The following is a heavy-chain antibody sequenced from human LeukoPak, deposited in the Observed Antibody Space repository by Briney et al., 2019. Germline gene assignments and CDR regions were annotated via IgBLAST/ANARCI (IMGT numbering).Heavy chain of an antibody. Sequence: SETLSLTCAVYGGSFSGYYWSWIRQPPGKGLEWIGEINHSGSTNYNPSLKSRVTISVDTSKNQFSLKLSSVTAADTAVYYCARGLSVSSSSWDYWGQGTLVTVSS. J-gene: IGHJ4*02. V-gene: IGHV4-34*01. CDR2: INHSGST. CDR1: GGSFSGYY. CDR3: ARGLSVSSSSWDY. D-gene: IGHD6-13*01.